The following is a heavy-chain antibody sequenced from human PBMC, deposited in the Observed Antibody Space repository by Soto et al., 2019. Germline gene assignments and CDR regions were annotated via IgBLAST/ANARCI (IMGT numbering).Heavy chain of an antibody. V-gene: IGHV1-18*01. D-gene: IGHD5-18*01. CDR1: GYTFTSYG. CDR3: ARELSSYGFFDY. CDR2: VSAYIGNT. J-gene: IGHJ4*02. Sequence: ASVKVSCKASGYTFTSYGISWVRQAPGQGPEWVGWVSAYIGNTNYAQKLQGRVTMTTDTSTSTAYMELRSLRSDDTAVYYCARELSSYGFFDYWGQGTLVTVSS.